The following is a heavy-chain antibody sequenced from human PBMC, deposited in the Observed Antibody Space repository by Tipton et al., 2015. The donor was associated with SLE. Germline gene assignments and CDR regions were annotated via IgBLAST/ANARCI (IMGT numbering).Heavy chain of an antibody. V-gene: IGHV4-59*11. J-gene: IGHJ4*02. Sequence: TLSLTCTVSGGSISSHYWSWIRQPPGKGLEWMGYIYYSGSTNYNPSLKSRVTISVDTSKNQFSLKLSSVTAADTAVYYCARQGSAYCGGDCAIGRFSFDYWGQGTLVTVSS. CDR3: ARQGSAYCGGDCAIGRFSFDY. CDR2: IYYSGST. CDR1: GGSISSHY. D-gene: IGHD2-21*01.